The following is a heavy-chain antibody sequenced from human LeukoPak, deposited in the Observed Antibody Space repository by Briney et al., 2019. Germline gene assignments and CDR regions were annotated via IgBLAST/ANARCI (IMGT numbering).Heavy chain of an antibody. CDR2: TYYSGST. Sequence: SETLSLTCAVSGGSISTYYWSWIRQPPGKGLEWIGYTYYSGSTNYNPSLKTRVTISVDTSKNQFSLKLSSVTAADTAVYYCARLYSSFYYYYYMDVWGKGTTVTVSS. CDR3: ARLYSSFYYYYYMDV. J-gene: IGHJ6*03. V-gene: IGHV4-59*01. D-gene: IGHD6-19*01. CDR1: GGSISTYY.